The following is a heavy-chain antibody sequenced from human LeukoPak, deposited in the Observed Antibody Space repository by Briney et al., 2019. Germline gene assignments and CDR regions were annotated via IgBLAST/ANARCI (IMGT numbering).Heavy chain of an antibody. CDR1: GVSISSNLW. J-gene: IGHJ6*03. V-gene: IGHV4-4*02. CDR3: ARVVQQQLPISYYYYYYMDV. CDR2: IHHSGSI. D-gene: IGHD6-13*01. Sequence: SETLSLTCAVSGVSISSNLWWTWVRQPPGKGLEWIAEIHHSGSINYNPSLKSRVTISVDKAKNQFSLKLSSVTAADTAVYYCARVVQQQLPISYYYYYYMDVWGKGTTVTISS.